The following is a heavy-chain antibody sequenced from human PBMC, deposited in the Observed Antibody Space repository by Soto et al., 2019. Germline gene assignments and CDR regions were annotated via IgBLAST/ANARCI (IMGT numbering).Heavy chain of an antibody. CDR3: ARGRLVPAVNFDY. D-gene: IGHD2-2*01. Sequence: PSETLSLTCAVSGDSISSGGFSWSWIRQPPGKGLEWIGYIYHSGTAFYNPSLKSRVTISVDGSKNQFSLNVKSVTAADTAVYYCARGRLVPAVNFDYWGLGTLVTVSS. CDR1: GDSISSGGFS. J-gene: IGHJ4*02. V-gene: IGHV4-30-2*01. CDR2: IYHSGTA.